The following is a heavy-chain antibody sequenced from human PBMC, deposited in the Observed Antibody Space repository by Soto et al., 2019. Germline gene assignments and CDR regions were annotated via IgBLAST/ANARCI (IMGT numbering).Heavy chain of an antibody. V-gene: IGHV4-59*01. D-gene: IGHD3-22*01. CDR3: ARHHDRSGYYFDY. CDR2: IYYSGST. J-gene: IGHJ4*02. Sequence: SSETLSLTCTVSGGSINNYYWSWIWQPPGKGLEWIGYIYYSGSTQYNPSLKSRVTISVDTSNNQFSLNLSSVTAADTAMYYCARHHDRSGYYFDYWGQGTLVT. CDR1: GGSINNYY.